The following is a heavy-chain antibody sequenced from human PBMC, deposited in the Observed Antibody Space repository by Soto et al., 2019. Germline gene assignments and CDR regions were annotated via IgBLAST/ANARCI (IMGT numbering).Heavy chain of an antibody. CDR1: GFTVSSNY. V-gene: IGHV3-66*01. CDR2: IYSGGST. D-gene: IGHD1-1*01. CDR3: AAAVQLERRYYYYYYMDV. Sequence: GGSLRLSCAASGFTVSSNYMSWVRQAPGKGLEWVSVIYSGGSTYYADSVKGRFTISRDNSKNTLYLQMNSLRAEDTAVYYCAAAVQLERRYYYYYYMDVWGKGTTVTVSS. J-gene: IGHJ6*03.